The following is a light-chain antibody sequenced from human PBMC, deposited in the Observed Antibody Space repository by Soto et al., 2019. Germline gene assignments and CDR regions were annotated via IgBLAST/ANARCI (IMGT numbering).Light chain of an antibody. J-gene: IGKJ1*01. V-gene: IGKV4-1*01. Sequence: DIVMTQSPDSLAVSLGERATINCKSSQSVLHTSNNKNLLAWYQQKPGQPPKLLISWASTRGSGVPDRFGGSGSGTDFALTISSLQAGDVAGYYCHQRVGSSRTVGQATKVEIK. CDR3: HQRVGSSRT. CDR1: QSVLHTSNNKNL. CDR2: WAS.